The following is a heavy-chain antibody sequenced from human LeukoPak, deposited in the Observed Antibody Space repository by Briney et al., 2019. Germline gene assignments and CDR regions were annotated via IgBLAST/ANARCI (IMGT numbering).Heavy chain of an antibody. J-gene: IGHJ4*02. CDR2: IYYSGST. CDR3: ARATAGIRAYYFDY. CDR1: GGSISSYY. Sequence: PSETLSLTCTVSGGSISSYYWSWIRQPPGKGLEWIGYIYYSGSTNYNPSLKSRVTISVDTSNNQFSLKLSSVTAADTAVYYCARATAGIRAYYFDYWGQGTLVTVSS. D-gene: IGHD6-13*01. V-gene: IGHV4-59*08.